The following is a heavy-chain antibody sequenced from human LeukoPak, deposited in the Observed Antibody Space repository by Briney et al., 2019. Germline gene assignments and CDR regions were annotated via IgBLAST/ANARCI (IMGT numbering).Heavy chain of an antibody. CDR2: ISSSSSYI. D-gene: IGHD1-26*01. CDR3: ARGATYAYYQDY. J-gene: IGHJ4*02. V-gene: IGHV3-21*01. CDR1: GFTFKTYT. Sequence: GGSLRLSCAASGFTFKTYTMHWVRQAPGMGLEWVSSISSSSSYIFYADSVKGRFTISRDNAKNTLYLQMNSLRAEDTAVYYCARGATYAYYQDYWGQGTLVTVSS.